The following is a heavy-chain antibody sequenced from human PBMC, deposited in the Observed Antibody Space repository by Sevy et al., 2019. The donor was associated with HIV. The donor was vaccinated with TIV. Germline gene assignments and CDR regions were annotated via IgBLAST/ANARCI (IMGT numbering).Heavy chain of an antibody. D-gene: IGHD6-6*01. V-gene: IGHV1-18*04. CDR2: ISAYNSKT. J-gene: IGHJ6*02. Sequence: ASVKVSCKASGYTFTSYGITWVRQAPGQGLEWMGWISAYNSKTNFAQKFQDKFTMTTDTSTSTAYMELRSLTSDDTAVYYCARDGQVSSSSSGDYYYNGMDVWGQGTTVTVSS. CDR3: ARDGQVSSSSSGDYYYNGMDV. CDR1: GYTFTSYG.